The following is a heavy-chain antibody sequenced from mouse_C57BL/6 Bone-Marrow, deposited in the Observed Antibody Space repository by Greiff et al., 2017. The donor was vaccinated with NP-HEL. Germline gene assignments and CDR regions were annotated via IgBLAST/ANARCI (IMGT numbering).Heavy chain of an antibody. Sequence: EVQLQQSGAELVRPGASVKLSCTASGFNIKDDYMHWVKQRPEQGLEWIGWIDPENGDTEYASKFQGKATITADTSSNTAYLQLSSLTSEDTAVYYCTPYGSSFCWYFDVWGTGTTVTVSS. CDR1: GFNIKDDY. D-gene: IGHD1-1*01. J-gene: IGHJ1*03. CDR3: TPYGSSFCWYFDV. CDR2: IDPENGDT. V-gene: IGHV14-4*01.